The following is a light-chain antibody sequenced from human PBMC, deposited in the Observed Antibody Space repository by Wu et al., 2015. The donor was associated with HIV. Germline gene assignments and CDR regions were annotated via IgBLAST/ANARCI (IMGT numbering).Light chain of an antibody. J-gene: IGKJ2*01. Sequence: EIVLTQSPDTLSLSPGERATLSCRASQTVGSSYSAWYQQKPGQAPRLLIFDTSNRAIGIPDRFSGSGSGTDFTLTISRLEPEDFAVYYCQQYGSSSYTFGQGTKLEIK. CDR3: QQYGSSSYT. CDR1: QTVGSSY. V-gene: IGKV3-20*01. CDR2: DTS.